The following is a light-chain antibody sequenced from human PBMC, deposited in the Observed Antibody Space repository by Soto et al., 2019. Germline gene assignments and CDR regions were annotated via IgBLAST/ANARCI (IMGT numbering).Light chain of an antibody. V-gene: IGLV2-8*01. J-gene: IGLJ1*01. CDR1: SSDVGGYNY. CDR2: EVT. Sequence: QSALTQPPSVSGSPGQSVTISCTGTSSDVGGYNYVPWYQQHPGKAPKLVIYEVTKRPSGVPDRFSGSKSGNTASLTVSGLQAEDEADYYCSSFTGASTIFGTGTKVTVL. CDR3: SSFTGASTI.